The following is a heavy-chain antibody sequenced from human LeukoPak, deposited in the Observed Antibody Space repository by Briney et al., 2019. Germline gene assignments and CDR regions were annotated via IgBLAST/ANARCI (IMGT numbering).Heavy chain of an antibody. V-gene: IGHV3-30*02. Sequence: PGGSLRLSCAASGFTFSSYGMHWVRQAPGKGLEWVAFIQYDGSNKYYADSVKGRFTISRDNSKNTLYLQMNSLRAEDTAVYYCAKDKEAGATLAFDIWGQGTMVTVSS. CDR1: GFTFSSYG. J-gene: IGHJ3*02. D-gene: IGHD1-26*01. CDR3: AKDKEAGATLAFDI. CDR2: IQYDGSNK.